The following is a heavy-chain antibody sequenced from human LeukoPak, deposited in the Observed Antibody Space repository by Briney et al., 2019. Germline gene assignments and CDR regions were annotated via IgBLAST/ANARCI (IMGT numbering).Heavy chain of an antibody. CDR1: GFSFSSYW. V-gene: IGHV3-7*01. J-gene: IGHJ4*02. Sequence: WGSLRLSCAASGFSFSSYWMSWVRQAAGKGLEWVANINQDGSKNYYLDSVKGRFTISRDNAKNSLYLQMKSLRAEDTAVYYCVGHSDYWGQGTLVTVSS. CDR3: VGHSDY. D-gene: IGHD3-16*01. CDR2: INQDGSKN.